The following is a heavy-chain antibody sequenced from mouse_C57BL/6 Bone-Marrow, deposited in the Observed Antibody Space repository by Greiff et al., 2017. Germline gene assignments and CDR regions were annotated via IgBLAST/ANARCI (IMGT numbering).Heavy chain of an antibody. CDR3: ARHYSNYWFAY. CDR1: GFTFSSYG. D-gene: IGHD2-5*01. J-gene: IGHJ3*01. CDR2: ISSGGSYT. V-gene: IGHV5-6*01. Sequence: EVHLVESGGDLVKPGGSLKLSCAASGFTFSSYGMSWVRQTPDKRLEWVATISSGGSYTYYPDSVKGRFTISRDNAKNTLYLQMSSLKSEDTAMYYCARHYSNYWFAYWGQGTLVTVSA.